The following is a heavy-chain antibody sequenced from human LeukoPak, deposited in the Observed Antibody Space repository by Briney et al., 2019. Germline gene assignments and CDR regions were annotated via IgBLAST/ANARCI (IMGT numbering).Heavy chain of an antibody. V-gene: IGHV4-39*07. CDR1: GGSISSSSYY. CDR2: IYYSGST. D-gene: IGHD6-13*01. CDR3: ARDQRSSWYDY. Sequence: SETLSLTCTVSGGSISSSSYYWGWIRQPPGKGLEWIGSIYYSGSTYYNPSLKSRVTISVDTSKNQFSLKLSSVTAADTAVYYCARDQRSSWYDYWGQGTLVTVSS. J-gene: IGHJ4*02.